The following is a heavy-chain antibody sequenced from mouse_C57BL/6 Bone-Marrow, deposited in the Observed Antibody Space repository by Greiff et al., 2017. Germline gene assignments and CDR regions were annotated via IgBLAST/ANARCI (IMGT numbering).Heavy chain of an antibody. D-gene: IGHD2-12*01. Sequence: VQLQESGAELVKPGASVKISCKASGYAFSSYWMNWVKQRPGKGLEWIGQIYPGDGDTNYNGKFKGKATLTADKSSSTAYMQLSSLTSEDSAVYCCARSYSPYYYAMDYWGQGTSVTVSS. CDR2: IYPGDGDT. CDR3: ARSYSPYYYAMDY. CDR1: GYAFSSYW. V-gene: IGHV1-80*01. J-gene: IGHJ4*01.